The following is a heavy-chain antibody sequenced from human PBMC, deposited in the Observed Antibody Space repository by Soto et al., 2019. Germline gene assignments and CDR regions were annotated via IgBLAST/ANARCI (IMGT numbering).Heavy chain of an antibody. D-gene: IGHD2-2*01. V-gene: IGHV1-69*01. J-gene: IGHJ5*02. CDR2: IIPIFGTA. CDR1: GGTFSSYA. CDR3: ARARAGYCSSTSCPPPHS. Sequence: QVQLVQSGAEVKKPGSSVKVSCKASGGTFSSYAISWVRQAPGQGPEWMGGIIPIFGTANYAQKFQGRVTITAGETPSTAHMELSSPRSEDTAVYYCARARAGYCSSTSCPPPHSWGQGTLVTVSS.